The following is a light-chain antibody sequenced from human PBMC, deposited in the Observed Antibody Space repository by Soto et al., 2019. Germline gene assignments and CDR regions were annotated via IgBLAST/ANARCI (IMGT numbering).Light chain of an antibody. J-gene: IGLJ1*01. V-gene: IGLV1-40*01. CDR2: DNS. Sequence: QSALTQPPSVSGAPGQRVTISCTGSSSNIGAGYDVHWYQRLPGTAPKLLIYDNSNRPSGVPDRFSGSKSGTSSSLAITGIQADDEADYYCQSYDSSLSAYVFGTGTKVTV. CDR1: SSNIGAGYD. CDR3: QSYDSSLSAYV.